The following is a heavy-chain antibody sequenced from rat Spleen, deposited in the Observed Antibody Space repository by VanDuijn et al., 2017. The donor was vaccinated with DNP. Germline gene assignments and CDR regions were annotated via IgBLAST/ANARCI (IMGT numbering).Heavy chain of an antibody. CDR3: ATLSYYYDGSYYYEGAMDA. CDR2: ISYDGGRA. Sequence: EVQLVESGGGLVQPGRSLKLSCAASGFTFSNYDMAWVRQAPTKGLEWVASISYDGGRAYYRDSVKGRFTISRDNVKSTLFLQMGSLRSEDSATYYCATLSYYYDGSYYYEGAMDAWGQGTSVTVSS. D-gene: IGHD1-12*02. V-gene: IGHV5-20*01. J-gene: IGHJ4*01. CDR1: GFTFSNYD.